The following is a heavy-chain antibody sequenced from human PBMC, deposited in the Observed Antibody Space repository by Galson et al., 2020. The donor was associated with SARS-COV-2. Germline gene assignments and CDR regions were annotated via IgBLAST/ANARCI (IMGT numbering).Heavy chain of an antibody. V-gene: IGHV4-30-2*01. Sequence: SETLSLTCAVSGTSISSGSYPWNWIRQPPGKGLEWSGYISPSGGTYYNPSLKSRVTISGDRSKNQFSLRLSSVTAADTAVYYCARLHYGEYAPEAFDIWGPGTRVTVAS. CDR1: GTSISSGSYP. D-gene: IGHD4-17*01. CDR2: ISPSGGT. CDR3: ARLHYGEYAPEAFDI. J-gene: IGHJ3*02.